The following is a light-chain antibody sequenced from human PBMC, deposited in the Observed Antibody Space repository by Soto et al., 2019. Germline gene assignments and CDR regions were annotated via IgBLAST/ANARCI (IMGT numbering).Light chain of an antibody. V-gene: IGLV2-8*01. J-gene: IGLJ2*01. CDR1: SSDVGGYNY. CDR2: EVS. CDR3: SLYAGSNNVV. Sequence: QSALTQPPSASGSPGQSVTISCTGTSSDVGGYNYVSWYQQHPGKAPKLMIYEVSKRPSGVPDRFSGSKSGNPASLTVSGIQAEDDADYYCSLYAGSNNVVFGGGTKLTVL.